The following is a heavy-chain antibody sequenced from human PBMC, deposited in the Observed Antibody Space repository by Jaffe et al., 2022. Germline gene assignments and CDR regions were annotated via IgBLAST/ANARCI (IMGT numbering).Heavy chain of an antibody. CDR3: AKDAVGYCSGGSCYADWYFDL. D-gene: IGHD2-15*01. J-gene: IGHJ2*01. CDR2: IRYDGSNK. CDR1: GFTFSSYG. V-gene: IGHV3-30*02. Sequence: QVQLVESGGGVVQPGGSLRLSCAASGFTFSSYGMHWVRQAPGKGLEWVAFIRYDGSNKYYADSVKGRFTISRDNSKNTLYLQMNSLRAEDTAVYYCAKDAVGYCSGGSCYADWYFDLWGRGTLVTVSS.